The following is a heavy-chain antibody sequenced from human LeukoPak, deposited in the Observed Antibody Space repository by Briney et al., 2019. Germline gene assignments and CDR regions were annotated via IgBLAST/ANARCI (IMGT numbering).Heavy chain of an antibody. D-gene: IGHD3-22*01. J-gene: IGHJ4*02. V-gene: IGHV1-18*01. CDR2: ISPYNGKI. CDR3: ARAVYRVYFYDSSGYFDY. Sequence: ASVKVSCKASGSTFTSYAISWVRQAPGQGLEWMGWISPYNGKIKYAQNLQGRVTMTTDTSTSTAYMELRSLRSDDTAVYYCARAVYRVYFYDSSGYFDYWGQGTQVTVSS. CDR1: GSTFTSYA.